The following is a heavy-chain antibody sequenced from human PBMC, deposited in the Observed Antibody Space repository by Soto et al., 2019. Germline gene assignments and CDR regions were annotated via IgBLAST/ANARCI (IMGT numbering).Heavy chain of an antibody. D-gene: IGHD3-10*01. CDR2: IKEDGSER. Sequence: EVQLVESGGGLVQPGGSLRLSCAASGFTFSSYWMSWVRQAPGKGLEWAANIKEDGSERYYVDSVKGRFTISRDNAKKSLYLQMNSLRAEDTAVYYCARATGADKEDYWGQGTLVTVSS. CDR1: GFTFSSYW. J-gene: IGHJ4*02. V-gene: IGHV3-7*04. CDR3: ARATGADKEDY.